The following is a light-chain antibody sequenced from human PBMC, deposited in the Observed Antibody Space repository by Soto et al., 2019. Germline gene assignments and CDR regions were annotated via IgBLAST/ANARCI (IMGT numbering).Light chain of an antibody. J-gene: IGKJ5*01. Sequence: DIQMTQSPSSLSASVGDRVTITCRASQSISNYLNWYQQKPGKAPKLLVYGASSLQSGVPSRFSGSGSGTDFTLTISSLQPEDFATYYCQQSYSTPPITFGQGTRLEIK. CDR1: QSISNY. V-gene: IGKV1-39*01. CDR2: GAS. CDR3: QQSYSTPPIT.